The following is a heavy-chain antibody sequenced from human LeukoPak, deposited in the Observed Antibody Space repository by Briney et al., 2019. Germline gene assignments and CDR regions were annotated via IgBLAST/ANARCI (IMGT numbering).Heavy chain of an antibody. CDR2: IKQDGSEK. V-gene: IGHV3-7*01. J-gene: IGHJ3*02. CDR1: GFTFNNYV. CDR3: ARGFVVVPAAIKEVAFDI. Sequence: GGSLRLSCAASGFTFNNYVMIWVRQAPGKGLEWVANIKQDGSEKSKNSLYLQMNSLRAEDTAVYYCARGFVVVPAAIKEVAFDIWGQGTMVTVSS. D-gene: IGHD2-2*02.